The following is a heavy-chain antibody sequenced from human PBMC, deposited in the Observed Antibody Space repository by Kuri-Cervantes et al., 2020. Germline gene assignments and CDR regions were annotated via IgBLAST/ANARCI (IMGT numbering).Heavy chain of an antibody. Sequence: SETLSLTCTVSGGSVSSSSYYWGWIRQPPGKGLEWIGSIYYSGSTYYNPSLKSRVTISVDTSKNQFSLKLSSVTAADTAVHYCARHHPDSSGYCDAFDIWGQGTMVTVSS. J-gene: IGHJ3*02. D-gene: IGHD3-22*01. CDR1: GGSVSSSSYY. CDR2: IYYSGST. CDR3: ARHHPDSSGYCDAFDI. V-gene: IGHV4-39*01.